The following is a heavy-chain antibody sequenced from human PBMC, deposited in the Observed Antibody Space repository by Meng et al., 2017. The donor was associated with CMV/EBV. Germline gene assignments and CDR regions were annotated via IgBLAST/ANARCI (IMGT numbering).Heavy chain of an antibody. CDR3: AKGATKYDFWSGPFQH. Sequence: GGSLRLSCAASGFTFSSYGMHWVRQAPGKGLEWVAFIRYDGSNKYYADSVKGRFTISRDNSKNTLYLQMNSLRAEDTAVYYCAKGATKYDFWSGPFQHWGQGTPVTVSS. CDR2: IRYDGSNK. J-gene: IGHJ1*01. CDR1: GFTFSSYG. D-gene: IGHD3-3*01. V-gene: IGHV3-30*02.